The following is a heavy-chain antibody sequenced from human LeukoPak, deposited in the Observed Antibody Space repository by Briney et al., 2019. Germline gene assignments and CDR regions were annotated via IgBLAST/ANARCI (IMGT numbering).Heavy chain of an antibody. CDR3: ARSDYHNSGSHTVFDAFDI. CDR2: IDDSGNT. D-gene: IGHD3-10*01. Sequence: SETLSLTCTVSGGSISKYYWSWIRRPPGKGLEWIGYIDDSGNTNYNPSLKSQVTISVDKSKNQFSLKLSFVTAADTAMYYCARSDYHNSGSHTVFDAFDIWGQGTRVTVSS. V-gene: IGHV4-59*01. CDR1: GGSISKYY. J-gene: IGHJ3*02.